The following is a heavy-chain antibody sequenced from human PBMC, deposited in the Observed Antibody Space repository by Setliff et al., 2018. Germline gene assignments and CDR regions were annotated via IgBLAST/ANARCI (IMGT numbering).Heavy chain of an antibody. CDR2: ISWDGGTT. CDR1: GFTFSTHA. J-gene: IGHJ4*02. Sequence: GGSLRLSCGASGFTFSTHAMHWVRQVPGKGLEWVSLISWDGGTTYYADSLRGRFTVSRDNSNHSLFLQMNSLRPEDTALYYCARSTYYFDSSGYKAYYFDYWGQGTQVTAPQ. D-gene: IGHD3-22*01. V-gene: IGHV3-43*01. CDR3: ARSTYYFDSSGYKAYYFDY.